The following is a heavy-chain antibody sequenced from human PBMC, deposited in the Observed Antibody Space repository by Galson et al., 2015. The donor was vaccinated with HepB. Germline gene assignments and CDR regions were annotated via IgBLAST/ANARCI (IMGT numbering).Heavy chain of an antibody. J-gene: IGHJ4*02. V-gene: IGHV3-33*01. CDR1: GFTFSSYG. D-gene: IGHD4-17*01. Sequence: SLRLSCAASGFTFSSYGMHWVRQAPGKGLEWVAVIWYDGSNKYYADSVKGRFTISRDNSKNTLYLQMNSLRAEDTAVYYCARDAGDYGDHTYYFDYWGQGTLVTVSS. CDR2: IWYDGSNK. CDR3: ARDAGDYGDHTYYFDY.